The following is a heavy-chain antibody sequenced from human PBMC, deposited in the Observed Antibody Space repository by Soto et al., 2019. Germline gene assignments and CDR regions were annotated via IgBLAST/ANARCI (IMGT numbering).Heavy chain of an antibody. CDR1: GGTFSSYT. Sequence: QVQLVQSGAEVKKPGSSVKVSCKASGGTFSSYTISWVRQAPGQGLEWMGRIIPILGIANYAQKFQGRVTITADKSTSTAYMELSSLRSEDTAVYYCARGGTRKGLRFLECEYWGQGTLVTVSS. CDR3: ARGGTRKGLRFLECEY. D-gene: IGHD3-3*01. CDR2: IIPILGIA. J-gene: IGHJ4*02. V-gene: IGHV1-69*02.